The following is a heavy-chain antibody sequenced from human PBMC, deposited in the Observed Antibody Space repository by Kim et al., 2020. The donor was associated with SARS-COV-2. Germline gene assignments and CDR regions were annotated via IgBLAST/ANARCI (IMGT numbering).Heavy chain of an antibody. V-gene: IGHV4-34*01. Sequence: SETLSLTCAVSGGSFSDYSWSWIRQPPGKGLEWIGDIDHRGSTNYNPSLKSRLTISVDTSKNQFSLKLTSVTAADTAVYYCARGRGGISMVVVVITAAEYYFDYWGRGSRVTVSS. J-gene: IGHJ4*02. CDR3: ARGRGGISMVVVVITAAEYYFDY. D-gene: IGHD3-22*01. CDR2: IDHRGST. CDR1: GGSFSDYS.